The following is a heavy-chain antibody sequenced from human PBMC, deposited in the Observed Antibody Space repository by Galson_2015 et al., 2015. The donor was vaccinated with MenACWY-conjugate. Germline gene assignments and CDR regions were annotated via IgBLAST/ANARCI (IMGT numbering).Heavy chain of an antibody. Sequence: SETLSLTCTVSGDSISSSNWWSWVRQPPGKGLEWIGEIYHSGSTNYNPSLKSRVTISVDKSKNQFSLKLSSVTAADTAVYYCARDKTPRYSSGWLGAAFDIWGQGTMVTVSS. D-gene: IGHD6-19*01. J-gene: IGHJ3*02. CDR1: GDSISSSNW. CDR2: IYHSGST. CDR3: ARDKTPRYSSGWLGAAFDI. V-gene: IGHV4-4*02.